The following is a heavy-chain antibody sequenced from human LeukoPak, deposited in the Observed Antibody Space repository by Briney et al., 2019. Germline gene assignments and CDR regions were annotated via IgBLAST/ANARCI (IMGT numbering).Heavy chain of an antibody. CDR3: LGDCSSTSCYTYYYMDV. CDR1: GGSISSYY. Sequence: PSETLSLTCTVSGGSISSYYWSWIRQPAGKGLEGIGRIYTSGSTNYNPSLKSRVTMSVDTSKNQFSLRLSSVTAADTAVYYCLGDCSSTSCYTYYYMDVWGKGTTVTVSS. CDR2: IYTSGST. J-gene: IGHJ6*03. D-gene: IGHD2-2*02. V-gene: IGHV4-4*07.